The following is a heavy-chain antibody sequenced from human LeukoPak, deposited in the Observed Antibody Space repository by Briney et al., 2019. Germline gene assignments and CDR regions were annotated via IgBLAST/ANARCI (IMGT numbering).Heavy chain of an antibody. J-gene: IGHJ6*03. V-gene: IGHV3-21*06. CDR1: GFTFSSYT. CDR3: AREISGQQLVLDYMDV. D-gene: IGHD6-13*01. CDR2: ISSTSTYI. Sequence: GGSLRLSCAASGFTFSSYTMNWVRQAPGKGLEWVSSISSTSTYIHDADSVKGRFTIYRDNAKNSLYLQMNSLRAEDTAMYYCAREISGQQLVLDYMDVWGKGTTVTVSS.